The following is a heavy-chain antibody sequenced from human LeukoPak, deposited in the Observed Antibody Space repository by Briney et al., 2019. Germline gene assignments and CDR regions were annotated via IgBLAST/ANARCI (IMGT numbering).Heavy chain of an antibody. CDR3: ARCGFWSGYHFFDY. Sequence: ASVKVSCKASSYTFTSYGISWVRQAPGQGLEWMGWISAYNGDTNYAQKLQGRVTMTTDTSTSTAYMELRSLRSDDTAVYYCARCGFWSGYHFFDYWGQGTLVTVSS. V-gene: IGHV1-18*01. J-gene: IGHJ4*02. D-gene: IGHD3-3*01. CDR1: SYTFTSYG. CDR2: ISAYNGDT.